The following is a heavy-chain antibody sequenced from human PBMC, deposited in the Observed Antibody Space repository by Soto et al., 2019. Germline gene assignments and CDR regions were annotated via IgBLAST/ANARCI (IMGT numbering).Heavy chain of an antibody. J-gene: IGHJ4*02. CDR1: GGSVSSGSYY. V-gene: IGHV4-61*01. D-gene: IGHD6-19*01. CDR3: ARIQAGPLAVAPDY. CDR2: IYYSGST. Sequence: PSETLSLTCTVSGGSVSSGSYYWSWIRQPPGKGLEWIGYIYYSGSTNYNPSLKSRVTISVDTSKNQFSLKLSSVTAADTAVYYCARIQAGPLAVAPDYWGQGTLVTVSS.